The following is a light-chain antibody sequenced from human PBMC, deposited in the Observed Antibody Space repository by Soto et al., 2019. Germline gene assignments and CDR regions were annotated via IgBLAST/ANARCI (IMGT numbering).Light chain of an antibody. CDR2: DVS. J-gene: IGLJ3*02. V-gene: IGLV2-14*03. CDR3: SSYTSSGVL. CDR1: SSDVGGYNY. Sequence: QSALTQPASVSGSPGQSITISCTGTSSDVGGYNYVSWYQQHPGKAPKLMIYDVSNRPSGVSNRFSGSKSGNTASLTISGLQAEDEADYYCSSYTSSGVLFGGGTKVTVL.